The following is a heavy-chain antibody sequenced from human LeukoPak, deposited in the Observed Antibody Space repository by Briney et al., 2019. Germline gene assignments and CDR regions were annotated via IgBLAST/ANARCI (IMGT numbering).Heavy chain of an antibody. J-gene: IGHJ5*02. CDR2: INHSGST. V-gene: IGHV4-34*01. CDR3: ARHGSDYYGSGKPNWFDP. Sequence: PSETLSLTCAVYGGSFSGYYWSWIRQPPGKGLEWIGEINHSGSTNYNPSLKSRVTISVDTSKNQFSLKLSSVTAADTAVYYCARHGSDYYGSGKPNWFDPWGQGTLVTVSS. D-gene: IGHD3-10*01. CDR1: GGSFSGYY.